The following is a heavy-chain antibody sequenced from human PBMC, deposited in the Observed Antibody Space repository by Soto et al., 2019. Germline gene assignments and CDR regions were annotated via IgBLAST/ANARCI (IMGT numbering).Heavy chain of an antibody. D-gene: IGHD1-26*01. CDR3: ARDGVLWGEVGAPTDFDY. J-gene: IGHJ4*02. Sequence: QVQLVESGGGVVQPGRSLRLSCAASGFTFSSYAMHWVRQAPGKGLEWVAVISYDGSNKYYADSVKGRFTISRDNSKNALYLQMNSLRAEDTAVYYCARDGVLWGEVGAPTDFDYWGQGTLVTVSS. CDR2: ISYDGSNK. V-gene: IGHV3-30-3*01. CDR1: GFTFSSYA.